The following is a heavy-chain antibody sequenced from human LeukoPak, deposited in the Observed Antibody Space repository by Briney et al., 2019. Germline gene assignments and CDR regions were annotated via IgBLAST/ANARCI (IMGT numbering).Heavy chain of an antibody. CDR3: ARGLEGLRYFDYDDY. CDR2: MNPNSGNT. CDR1: GYTFTSYD. Sequence: ASVKVSCKASGYTFTSYDINWVRQAPGQGLEWMGWMNPNSGNTGYAQKLQGRVTMTRNTSISTAYMELSSLRSEDTAVYYCARGLEGLRYFDYDDYWGQGTLVTVSS. J-gene: IGHJ4*02. V-gene: IGHV1-8*01. D-gene: IGHD3-9*01.